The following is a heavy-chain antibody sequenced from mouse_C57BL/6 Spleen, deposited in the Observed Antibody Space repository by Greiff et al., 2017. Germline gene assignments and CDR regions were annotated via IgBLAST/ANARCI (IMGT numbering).Heavy chain of an antibody. CDR3: ARDYEGFAY. Sequence: DVKLVESEGGLVQPGSSMKLSCTASGFTFSDYYMAWVRQVPEKGLEWVANINYDGSSTYYLDSLKSRFIISRDNAKNILYLQMSSLKSEDTATYYCARDYEGFAYWGQGTLVTVSA. CDR1: GFTFSDYY. CDR2: INYDGSST. V-gene: IGHV5-16*01. J-gene: IGHJ3*01. D-gene: IGHD2-12*01.